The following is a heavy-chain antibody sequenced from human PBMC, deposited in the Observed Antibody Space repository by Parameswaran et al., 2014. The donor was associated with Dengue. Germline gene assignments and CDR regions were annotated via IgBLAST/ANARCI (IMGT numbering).Heavy chain of an antibody. D-gene: IGHD1-1*01. CDR3: ARDWRRVRYVEAFDI. J-gene: IGHJ3*02. Sequence: KWIRQPPGKGLEWVSSISSSSSYIYYADSVKGRFTISRDNAKNSLYLQMNSLRAEDTAVYYCARDWRRVRYVEAFDIWGQGTMVTVSS. CDR2: ISSSSSYI. V-gene: IGHV3-21*01.